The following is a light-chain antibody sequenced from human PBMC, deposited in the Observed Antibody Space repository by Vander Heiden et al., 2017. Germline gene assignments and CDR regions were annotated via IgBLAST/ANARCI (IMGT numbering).Light chain of an antibody. CDR1: SSDIGAHNY. CDR2: EVS. Sequence: QSALTQPASVSGSPGQSITISCSGTSSDIGAHNYVSWYQQHPGQAPKLVISEVSNRPSGVSNRVSGSKSGNTASLTISGLQAEDEADYYCTSYITTNPCVFGGGTRLTVL. J-gene: IGLJ2*01. CDR3: TSYITTNPCV. V-gene: IGLV2-14*03.